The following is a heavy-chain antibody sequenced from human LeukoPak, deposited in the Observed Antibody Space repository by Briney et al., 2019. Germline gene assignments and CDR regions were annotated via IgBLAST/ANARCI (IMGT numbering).Heavy chain of an antibody. D-gene: IGHD3-16*02. CDR3: ARALSFRFFED. CDR1: GGSFSGYY. J-gene: IGHJ4*02. V-gene: IGHV4-34*01. CDR2: INHSGST. Sequence: SETLSLTCAVYGGSFSGYYWSWIRQPPGKGLEWIGEINHSGSTNYNPSLKSRVTISVDTSKNQFSLKLSSVTAADTAVYYCARALSFRFFEDWGQGTLVTVSS.